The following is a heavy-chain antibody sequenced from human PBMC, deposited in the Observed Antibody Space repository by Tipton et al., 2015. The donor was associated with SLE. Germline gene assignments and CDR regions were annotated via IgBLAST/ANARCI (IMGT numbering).Heavy chain of an antibody. Sequence: QSGAEVKEPGASVKVSCKASGYNFKYYGITWVRQAPGQGLEWVAWISVYNGHTNYGQKVRGRVTLTTDTSASTAYMELRSLRSDDTAVYYCARDGKWLPDYYYYGMDVWGQGTTVTVSS. CDR3: ARDGKWLPDYYYYGMDV. D-gene: IGHD6-19*01. J-gene: IGHJ6*02. CDR2: ISVYNGHT. CDR1: GYNFKYYG. V-gene: IGHV1-18*01.